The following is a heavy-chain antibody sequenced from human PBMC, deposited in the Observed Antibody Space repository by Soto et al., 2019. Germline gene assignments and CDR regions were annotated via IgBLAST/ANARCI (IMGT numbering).Heavy chain of an antibody. Sequence: QTQLVQSGPEVKNPGASVKVSCKASGYSFNSYGISWVRQAPGQGLEWMGGISASSGNTSYAEELQGRVTMTTDGATSTAYMELRSLTSDDTAVYDCARETKFYGFWSGYYRFDTWGQGTLVSVSS. CDR2: ISASSGNT. J-gene: IGHJ5*02. D-gene: IGHD3-3*01. V-gene: IGHV1-18*01. CDR3: ARETKFYGFWSGYYRFDT. CDR1: GYSFNSYG.